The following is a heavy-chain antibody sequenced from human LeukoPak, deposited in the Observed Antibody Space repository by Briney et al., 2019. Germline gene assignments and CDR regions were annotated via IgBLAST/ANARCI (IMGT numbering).Heavy chain of an antibody. CDR1: GGSFSGYY. CDR3: ARCQATRRQPTRYYGMDV. J-gene: IGHJ6*02. D-gene: IGHD1-14*01. Sequence: SETLSLTCAVYGGSFSGYYWSWIRQPPGKGLEWIGEINHSGSTNYNPSLKSRVTISVDTSKNQFSLELSSVTAADTAVYYCARCQATRRQPTRYYGMDVWGQGTTVTVSS. CDR2: INHSGST. V-gene: IGHV4-34*01.